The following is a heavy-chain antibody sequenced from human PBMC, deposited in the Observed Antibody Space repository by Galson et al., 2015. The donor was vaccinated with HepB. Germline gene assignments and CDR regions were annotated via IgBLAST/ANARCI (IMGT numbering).Heavy chain of an antibody. D-gene: IGHD2-2*01. Sequence: SVKVSCKASGYTFTSYYMHWVRQAPGQGLEWMGIINPSGGSTSYAQKFQGRVTMTRDTSTSTVYMELSSLRSEDTAVYYCARDHCSSTSCYAGELYAFDIWGQGTMVTVSS. CDR2: INPSGGST. CDR1: GYTFTSYY. J-gene: IGHJ3*02. V-gene: IGHV1-46*01. CDR3: ARDHCSSTSCYAGELYAFDI.